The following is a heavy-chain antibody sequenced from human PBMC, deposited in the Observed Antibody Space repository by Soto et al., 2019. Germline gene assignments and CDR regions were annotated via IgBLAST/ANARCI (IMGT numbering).Heavy chain of an antibody. Sequence: GGSLRLSCGASGFTFSNYYMSWIRQAPGKGLEWVSYISSTGRTIYYADSVKGRFTVSRDNAQNSLSLKLNSLRVEDTAVYYCARSYSSGWEIDYWGQGPHVTVSS. J-gene: IGHJ4*02. CDR1: GFTFSNYY. D-gene: IGHD6-19*01. CDR2: ISSTGRTI. CDR3: ARSYSSGWEIDY. V-gene: IGHV3-11*01.